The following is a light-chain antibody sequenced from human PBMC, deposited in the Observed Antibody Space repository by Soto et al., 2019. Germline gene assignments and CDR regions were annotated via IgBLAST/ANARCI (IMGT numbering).Light chain of an antibody. CDR1: QGVSSGY. CDR2: GAS. CDR3: QQYGSSPRT. V-gene: IGKV3-20*01. Sequence: EIVLTQSPGTLSLSPGERATLSCRASQGVSSGYLAWYQQNPGQAPRLLIYGASSRATGIPDRFSGSGFGTDFTLTISRLEPEDFAVYFCQQYGSSPRTFXQGTKVDIK. J-gene: IGKJ1*01.